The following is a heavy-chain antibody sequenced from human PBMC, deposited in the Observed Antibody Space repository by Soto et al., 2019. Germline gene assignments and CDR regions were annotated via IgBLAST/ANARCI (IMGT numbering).Heavy chain of an antibody. J-gene: IGHJ6*02. V-gene: IGHV2-5*02. CDR3: AHSEEGYRYGLRYYYGMDV. CDR1: VFSLSTSGVG. Sequence: QSTLKESGPTLVKPTQTLTLTCTFSVFSLSTSGVGVGWIRQPPGKALEWLALIYWDDDKRYRPSLKSRLTITKDDYKHQLVRTITNMDPVDTATDYCAHSEEGYRYGLRYYYGMDVWGHGTTVTVSS. CDR2: IYWDDDK. D-gene: IGHD5-18*01.